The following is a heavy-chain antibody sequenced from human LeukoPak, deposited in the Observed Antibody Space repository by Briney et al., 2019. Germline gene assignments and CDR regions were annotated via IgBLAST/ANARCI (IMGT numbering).Heavy chain of an antibody. V-gene: IGHV3-30*03. CDR1: GVTFSSYG. D-gene: IGHD5-12*01. CDR3: TTKVIRGNSGDDYDD. CDR2: ISSDGNDK. J-gene: IGHJ4*02. Sequence: GGSLRLSCAVSGVTFSSYGMHWVRQAPGKGLEWVALISSDGNDKLYGASVKGRVTISRDDSKSTLYLQMNSLRAEDTAVYYCTTKVIRGNSGDDYDDWGQGTLVTVSS.